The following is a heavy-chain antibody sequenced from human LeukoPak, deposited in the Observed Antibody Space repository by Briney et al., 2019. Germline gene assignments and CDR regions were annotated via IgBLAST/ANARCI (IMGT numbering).Heavy chain of an antibody. D-gene: IGHD3-10*01. CDR3: GGNSWFGELPADNLDY. CDR2: IRYDGSNK. J-gene: IGHJ4*02. Sequence: GGSLRLSCAASGFTFSSYGMHWVRQAPGKGLEWVAFIRYDGSNKYYADSVKGRFTISRDNSKNTLYLQMNSLRAEDTAVYHCGGNSWFGELPADNLDYWGQGTLVTVSS. CDR1: GFTFSSYG. V-gene: IGHV3-30*02.